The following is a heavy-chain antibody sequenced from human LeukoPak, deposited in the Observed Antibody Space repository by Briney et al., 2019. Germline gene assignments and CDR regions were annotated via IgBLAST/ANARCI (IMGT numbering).Heavy chain of an antibody. CDR1: GFTFSNAW. CDR3: TTDWRYYDFWSGYVIDY. V-gene: IGHV3-15*01. J-gene: IGHJ4*02. Sequence: PGGSPRLSCAASGFTFSNAWMSWVRQAPGKGLEWVGRIKSKTDGGTTDYAAPVKGRFTISRDDSKNTLYLQMNSLKTEDTAVYYCTTDWRYYDFWSGYVIDYWGQGTLVTVSS. CDR2: IKSKTDGGTT. D-gene: IGHD3-3*01.